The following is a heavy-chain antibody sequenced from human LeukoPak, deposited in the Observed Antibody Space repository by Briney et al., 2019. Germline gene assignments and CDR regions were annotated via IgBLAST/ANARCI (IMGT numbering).Heavy chain of an antibody. CDR2: IYYSAST. V-gene: IGHV4-59*01. CDR3: ARVTYYYETSGPNGYFDL. Sequence: PSETLSLTCTVSGDSISSYYWGWIRQSPEKGLECIGYIYYSASTYYNPSLKSRVTLSVDTSRNQFSLKLTSVTAADTAVYYCARVTYYYETSGPNGYFDLWGRGTLVTVSS. D-gene: IGHD3-22*01. J-gene: IGHJ2*01. CDR1: GDSISSYY.